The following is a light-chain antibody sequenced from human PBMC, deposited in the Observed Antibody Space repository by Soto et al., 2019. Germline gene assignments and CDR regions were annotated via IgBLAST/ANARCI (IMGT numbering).Light chain of an antibody. Sequence: QSALTQPPSVSGSPGQSVTISCTGTSSDVGSYNRVSWYQPPPGTAPKLMIYEVTNRPSGVPNRFSASKSGNTASLTISGLQAEDEADYYCASYTSSRTWVFGGGTKLTVL. CDR1: SSDVGSYNR. V-gene: IGLV2-18*02. CDR3: ASYTSSRTWV. CDR2: EVT. J-gene: IGLJ3*02.